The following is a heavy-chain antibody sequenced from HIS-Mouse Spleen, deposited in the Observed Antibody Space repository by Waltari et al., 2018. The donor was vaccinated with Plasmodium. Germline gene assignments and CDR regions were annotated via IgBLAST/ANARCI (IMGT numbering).Heavy chain of an antibody. V-gene: IGHV3-53*02. CDR1: GFTVSSNY. CDR2: IYSGGST. D-gene: IGHD6-19*01. CDR3: AWCSSGWYYFDY. J-gene: IGHJ4*02. Sequence: EVQLVETGGGLIQPGGSLRLSCAASGFTVSSNYMSWVRQAPGKGLEWVSVIYSGGSTDYSDSVKVRFTISRDNSKNTLYLQMNSLRAEDTAVYYCAWCSSGWYYFDYWGQGTLVTVSS.